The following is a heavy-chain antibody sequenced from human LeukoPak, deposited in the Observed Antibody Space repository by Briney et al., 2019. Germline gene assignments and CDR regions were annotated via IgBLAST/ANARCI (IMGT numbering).Heavy chain of an antibody. CDR1: GFTFSSYS. CDR2: ISSSSSTI. CDR3: ARDRDSSSWSLFDY. V-gene: IGHV3-48*01. J-gene: IGHJ4*02. Sequence: PGGSLRLSCAASGFTFSSYSMNWVRQAPGKGLEWVSYISSSSSTIYYADSVKGRFTISRDNAKNSLYLQMNSLRAEDTAVYYCARDRDSSSWSLFDYWGQGTLVTVSS. D-gene: IGHD6-13*01.